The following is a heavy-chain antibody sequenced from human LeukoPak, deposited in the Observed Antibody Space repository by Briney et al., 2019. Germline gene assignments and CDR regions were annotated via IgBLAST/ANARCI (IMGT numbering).Heavy chain of an antibody. V-gene: IGHV4-31*03. J-gene: IGHJ4*02. CDR1: GGSISSGGYY. D-gene: IGHD3-3*01. CDR3: ARYGNTIFGVVTSGYFDY. Sequence: SETLSLTCTVSGGSISSGGYYWSWIRQHPGKGLEWIGYIYYSGSTYYNPSLKSRVTISVDTSKNQFSLKLSSVTAAVTAVYYCARYGNTIFGVVTSGYFDYWGQGTLVTVSS. CDR2: IYYSGST.